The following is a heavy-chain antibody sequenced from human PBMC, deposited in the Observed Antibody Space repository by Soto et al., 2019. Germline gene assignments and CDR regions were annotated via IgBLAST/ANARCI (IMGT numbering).Heavy chain of an antibody. CDR3: AXXXXGXXMGFTAGDWFDP. Sequence: QVQLVQSGAEVKKPGASVKVSCKASGYTFTSYGISWVRQAPGQGLEWMGWISAYNGNTNYAQKLQGRVTMTTDTSTSTAYMELRSLRSDDTAVXXCAXXXXGXXMGFTAGDWFDPWGQGTLVTVSS. CDR2: ISAYNGNT. CDR1: GYTFTSYG. D-gene: IGHD6-25*01. V-gene: IGHV1-18*01. J-gene: IGHJ5*02.